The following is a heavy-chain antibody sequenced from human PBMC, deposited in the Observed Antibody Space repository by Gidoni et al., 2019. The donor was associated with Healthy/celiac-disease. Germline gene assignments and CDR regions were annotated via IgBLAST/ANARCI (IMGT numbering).Heavy chain of an antibody. CDR1: GFTFDAYA. CDR2: ISWNSGSI. D-gene: IGHD6-6*01. J-gene: IGHJ4*02. CDR3: AKDQGASSEGIDY. Sequence: EVQLVESGGGLVQPGRALRLSCAASGFTFDAYAMHWVRQAPGKGLEWVSGISWNSGSIGYADSVKGRFTISRDNAKNSLYLQMNSLRAEDTALYYCAKDQGASSEGIDYWGQGTLVTVSS. V-gene: IGHV3-9*01.